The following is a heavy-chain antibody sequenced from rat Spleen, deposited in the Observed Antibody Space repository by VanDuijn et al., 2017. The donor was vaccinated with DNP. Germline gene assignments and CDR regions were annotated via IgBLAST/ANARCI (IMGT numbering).Heavy chain of an antibody. V-gene: IGHV5-7*01. D-gene: IGHD1-2*01. CDR2: ISTNGSRT. CDR1: GFTFSNYY. J-gene: IGHJ2*01. CDR3: TSNHHIRTAAPFDY. Sequence: EVQLVESGGGLVQPGRSLKLSCAASGFTFSNYYMAWVRQAPKKGLEWVATISTNGSRTYYPDSVKGRFSFSSDNAKSTLYLQVNSLRSEDTATYYCTSNHHIRTAAPFDYWGQGVMVTVSS.